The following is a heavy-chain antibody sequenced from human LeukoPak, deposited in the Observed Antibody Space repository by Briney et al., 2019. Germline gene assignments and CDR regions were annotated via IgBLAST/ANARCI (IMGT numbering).Heavy chain of an antibody. CDR1: GYSISSGYY. CDR3: ARKGFGSGSYSY. CDR2: INHSGST. D-gene: IGHD3-10*01. Sequence: PSETLSLTCTVSGYSISSGYYWIWIRQPPGKGLEWIGEINHSGSTNYNPSLKSRVTISVDTSKNQFSLKLSSVAAADTAVYYCARKGFGSGSYSYWGQGTLVTVSS. V-gene: IGHV4-38-2*02. J-gene: IGHJ4*02.